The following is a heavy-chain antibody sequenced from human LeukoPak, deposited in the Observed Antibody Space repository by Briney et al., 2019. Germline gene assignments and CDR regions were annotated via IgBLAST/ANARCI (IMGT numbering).Heavy chain of an antibody. D-gene: IGHD3-3*01. Sequence: GGSLRLSCAASGFTFSSYATTWVRQGPGKGLEWVAGISGSGESTYYADSVKGRFTISRDNSKNTLYLQMNSLRAEDTAVYYCAKTSYHDFWSAPGSHHYLDVWGTGTTVTVSS. CDR3: AKTSYHDFWSAPGSHHYLDV. J-gene: IGHJ6*03. CDR2: ISGSGEST. CDR1: GFTFSSYA. V-gene: IGHV3-23*01.